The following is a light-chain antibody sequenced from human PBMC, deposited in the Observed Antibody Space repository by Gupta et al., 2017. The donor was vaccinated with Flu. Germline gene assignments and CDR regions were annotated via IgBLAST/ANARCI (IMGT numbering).Light chain of an antibody. CDR1: SSNIGRNT. V-gene: IGLV1-44*01. CDR2: SNN. J-gene: IGLJ3*02. Sequence: QSVLTQPPSASGTPGQRVTISCSGSSSNIGRNTVNWYQQLPGTAPKLLIYSNNQRPSGVPDRFSGSKSGTSASLAISGLQSEDEADYYCAAWDDSRNGRVFGGGTKLTVL. CDR3: AAWDDSRNGRV.